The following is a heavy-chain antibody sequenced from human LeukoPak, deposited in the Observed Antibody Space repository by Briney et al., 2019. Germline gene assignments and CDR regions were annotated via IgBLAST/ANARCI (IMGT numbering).Heavy chain of an antibody. CDR2: IIPIFGTA. CDR3: ARVGYGDYAHGAFDI. V-gene: IGHV1-69*05. Sequence: SVKVSCKASGGTFSSYAISWVRQAPGQGLEWMGGIIPIFGTANYAQKFQGRVTITTDESTSTAYMELSRLRSDDTAVYYCARVGYGDYAHGAFDIWGQGTMVTVYS. J-gene: IGHJ3*02. D-gene: IGHD4-17*01. CDR1: GGTFSSYA.